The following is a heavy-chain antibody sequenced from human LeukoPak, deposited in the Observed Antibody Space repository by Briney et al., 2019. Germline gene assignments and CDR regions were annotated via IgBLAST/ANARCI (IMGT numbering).Heavy chain of an antibody. CDR2: IKQDGSVK. J-gene: IGHJ4*02. Sequence: GGSLRLSCAASGFTLSTYWMNWVRQAPGKGLEWVATIKQDGSVKYYVDSAKGRFTISRDNAKNSLYLQMNSLRAEDTAVYYCARDRNTDFWSGYYTNYCDYWGQGTLVTVSS. CDR1: GFTLSTYW. CDR3: ARDRNTDFWSGYYTNYCDY. D-gene: IGHD3-3*01. V-gene: IGHV3-7*01.